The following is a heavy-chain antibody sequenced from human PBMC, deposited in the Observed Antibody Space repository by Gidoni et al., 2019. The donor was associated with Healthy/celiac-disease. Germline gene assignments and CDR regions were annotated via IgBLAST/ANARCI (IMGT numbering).Heavy chain of an antibody. V-gene: IGHV1-69*06. CDR2: IITIVGTA. CDR3: ARVKGCSSTSCYYYYYYMDV. D-gene: IGHD2-2*01. Sequence: VQLVQSGAEVKKPGSSVKVSCKASGATFSSYAISWGRQAPGQGLAWMGGIITIVGTANYAQKFQGRVTMTADKATSTAYMELSSLRSEDTAVYYCARVKGCSSTSCYYYYYYMDVWGKGTTVTVSS. J-gene: IGHJ6*03. CDR1: GATFSSYA.